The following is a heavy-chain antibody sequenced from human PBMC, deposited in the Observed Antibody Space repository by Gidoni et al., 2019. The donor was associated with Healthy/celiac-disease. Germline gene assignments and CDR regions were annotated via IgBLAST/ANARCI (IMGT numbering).Heavy chain of an antibody. D-gene: IGHD3-22*01. CDR1: GFTFSSYG. J-gene: IGHJ3*02. CDR3: ASYDLYYDSSGNDAFDI. V-gene: IGHV3-33*01. CDR2: IWYDGSNK. Sequence: QVQLVESGGGVVQPGRSLRLSCAASGFTFSSYGMHWVRQAPGKGLEGVAVIWYDGSNKYYADSVKGRFTISRDNSKNTLYLQMNSLRAEDTAVYYCASYDLYYDSSGNDAFDIWGQGTMVTVSS.